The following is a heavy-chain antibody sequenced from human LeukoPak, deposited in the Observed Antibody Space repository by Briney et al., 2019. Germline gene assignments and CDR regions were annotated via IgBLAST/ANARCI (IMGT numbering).Heavy chain of an antibody. CDR1: GFAFSSYE. Sequence: GGSLRLSCAASGFAFSSYEMNWVSQAPGKGVEWVSHISSSGSTIDYADSVKGRFTMSRDNAKNSLYLQMSSLRAEDTAVYYCARGGLGQLWYFFDYWGQGSLVTVSS. V-gene: IGHV3-48*03. J-gene: IGHJ4*02. CDR3: ARGGLGQLWYFFDY. CDR2: ISSSGSTI. D-gene: IGHD5-18*01.